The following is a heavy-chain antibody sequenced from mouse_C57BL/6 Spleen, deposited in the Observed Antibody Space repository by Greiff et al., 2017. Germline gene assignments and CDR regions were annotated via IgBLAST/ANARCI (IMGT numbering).Heavy chain of an antibody. J-gene: IGHJ4*01. V-gene: IGHV6-3*01. D-gene: IGHD2-12*01. Sequence: EVKLMESGGGLVQPGGSMKLSCVASGFTFSNYWMNWVRQSPEKGLEWVAQIRLKSDNYATHYAESVKGRFTISRDDSKSSVYLQMNNLRAEDTGIYYCTGGIRPYEGYAMDYWGQGTSVTVSS. CDR1: GFTFSNYW. CDR2: IRLKSDNYAT. CDR3: TGGIRPYEGYAMDY.